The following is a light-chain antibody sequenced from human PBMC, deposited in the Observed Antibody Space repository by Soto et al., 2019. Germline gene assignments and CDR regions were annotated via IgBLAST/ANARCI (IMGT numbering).Light chain of an antibody. CDR1: SSNIGAGYD. Sequence: QPVLTQPPSVSGAPGQRVTISCTGSSSNIGAGYDVHWYQQLPRTAPKLLIYGNSNRPSGVPDRFSGSKSGTSASLAITGLQAEDEADYYCQSYDSSLSGAVFGGGTKLTVL. CDR3: QSYDSSLSGAV. J-gene: IGLJ2*01. V-gene: IGLV1-40*01. CDR2: GNS.